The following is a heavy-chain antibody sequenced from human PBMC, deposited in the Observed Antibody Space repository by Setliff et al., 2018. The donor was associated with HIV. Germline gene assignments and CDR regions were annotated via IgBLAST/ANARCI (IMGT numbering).Heavy chain of an antibody. D-gene: IGHD6-13*01. J-gene: IGHJ5*02. CDR3: ARIGSGWSVGWFDP. CDR2: IDASANT. Sequence: PSETLSLTCTVSGSSISSNYYWAWIRQAPGKGLEWIGCIDASANTYYIPSLKSRATISKDTSKNQLSLKLRSVTAADTAVYYCARIGSGWSVGWFDPWGQGTLGTAPQ. CDR1: GSSISSNYY. V-gene: IGHV4-38-2*02.